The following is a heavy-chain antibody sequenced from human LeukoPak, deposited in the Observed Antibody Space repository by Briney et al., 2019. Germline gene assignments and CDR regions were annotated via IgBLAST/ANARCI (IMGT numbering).Heavy chain of an antibody. CDR1: GFTFTSYA. V-gene: IGHV3-23*01. Sequence: GGSLRLSCAASGFTFTSYAMNWVRQAPGKGLEWVSAITGSGGSTYYADSMKGRFTISRHNSKNTLYLQMNSLRAEDTAVYYCAKDGPVYYYASGSPDYWGQGTLVTVSS. CDR2: ITGSGGST. D-gene: IGHD3-10*01. CDR3: AKDGPVYYYASGSPDY. J-gene: IGHJ4*02.